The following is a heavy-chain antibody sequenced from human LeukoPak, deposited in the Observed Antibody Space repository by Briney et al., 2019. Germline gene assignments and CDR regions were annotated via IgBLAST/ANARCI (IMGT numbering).Heavy chain of an antibody. V-gene: IGHV4-59*01. CDR3: AREKYYYDSSGFPTVYNWFDP. D-gene: IGHD3-22*01. CDR1: GGSISNYY. CDR2: IYSSGST. J-gene: IGHJ5*02. Sequence: SETLSLTCTVSGGSISNYYWSWIRQPPGKGLEWIGYIYSSGSTNYNPSLKSRVTISVDTSKNQFSLKLSSVTAADTAVYYCAREKYYYDSSGFPTVYNWFDPWGQGTLVTVSS.